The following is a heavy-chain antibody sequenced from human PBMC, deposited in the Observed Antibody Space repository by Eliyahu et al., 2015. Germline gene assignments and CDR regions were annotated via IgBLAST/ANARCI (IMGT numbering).Heavy chain of an antibody. J-gene: IGHJ3*02. CDR2: ISGGGGNT. CDR3: AKGRGNWRNAFDI. D-gene: IGHD1-1*01. V-gene: IGHV3-23*01. Sequence: WVRQAPGKGLEWVSVISGGGGNTYHADSVKGRFTISRDNSKNTLYLQMNSLRAEDTAVYYCAKGRGNWRNAFDIWGQGTMVTVSS.